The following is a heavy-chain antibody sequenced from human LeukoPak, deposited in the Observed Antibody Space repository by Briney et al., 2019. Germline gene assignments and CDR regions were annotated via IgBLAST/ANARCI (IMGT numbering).Heavy chain of an antibody. CDR2: ISSSSSTI. D-gene: IGHD6-19*01. J-gene: IGHJ4*02. CDR1: GFTFSSYS. CDR3: ARDRSGSDY. Sequence: GGSLRLSCAASGFTFSSYSMNWVRQAPGKGLEWVSYISSSSSTIYYADSVKGRFTISRDNAKNSLYLQMNSLRAEDTAVYYCARDRSGSDYWGQGTLVTVSS. V-gene: IGHV3-48*01.